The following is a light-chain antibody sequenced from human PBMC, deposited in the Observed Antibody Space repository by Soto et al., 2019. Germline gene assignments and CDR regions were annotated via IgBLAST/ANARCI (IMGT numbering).Light chain of an antibody. Sequence: TLSCRASQTVGDNVAWYRQKPGQPPSLLIYGASTRAPGVPARFSVSGFGTDVILTSSSLQSEDFCFYYCTQYNNWSLGKCGQGTKV. J-gene: IGKJ1*01. V-gene: IGKV3-15*01. CDR3: TQYNNWSLGK. CDR1: QTVGDN. CDR2: GAS.